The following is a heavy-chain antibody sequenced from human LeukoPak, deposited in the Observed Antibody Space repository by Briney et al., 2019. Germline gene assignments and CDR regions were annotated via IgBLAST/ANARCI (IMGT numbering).Heavy chain of an antibody. J-gene: IGHJ4*02. D-gene: IGHD6-13*01. Sequence: PGGSLRLSCSASGFTFSSYSMNWVRQAPGKGLEWVSSISSSSSYIYYADSVKGRFTISRDNAKNSLYLQMNSLRAEDTAVYYCARQRRSSSRDFDYWGQGTLVTVSS. CDR2: ISSSSSYI. V-gene: IGHV3-21*01. CDR3: ARQRRSSSRDFDY. CDR1: GFTFSSYS.